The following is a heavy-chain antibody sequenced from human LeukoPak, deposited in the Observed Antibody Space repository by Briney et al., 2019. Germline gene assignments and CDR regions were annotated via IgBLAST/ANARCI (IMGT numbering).Heavy chain of an antibody. CDR2: ISAYNGNT. J-gene: IGHJ4*02. CDR3: ARGIAAAPSGY. V-gene: IGHV1-18*01. Sequence: ASVKVSCKASGYTFTSYGISWVRQAPGQGLEWMGWISAYNGNTNYAQKFQGRVTITRDTSASTAYMELSSLRSEDTAVYYCARGIAAAPSGYWGQGTLVTVSS. CDR1: GYTFTSYG. D-gene: IGHD6-13*01.